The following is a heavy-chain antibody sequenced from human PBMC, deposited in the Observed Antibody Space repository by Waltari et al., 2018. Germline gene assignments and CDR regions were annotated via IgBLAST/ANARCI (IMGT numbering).Heavy chain of an antibody. D-gene: IGHD6-13*01. CDR2: IKQDGSEK. CDR1: GFTFSSYW. J-gene: IGHJ6*02. CDR3: ARGRSWNYDYGMDV. Sequence: EVQLVESGGGLVQPGGSLRLSCAASGFTFSSYWMSWVRQAPGKGLGWVANIKQDGSEKYYVASVKGRFTISRDNAKNSLYLQMNSLRAEDTAVYYCARGRSWNYDYGMDVWGQGTTVTVSS. V-gene: IGHV3-7*01.